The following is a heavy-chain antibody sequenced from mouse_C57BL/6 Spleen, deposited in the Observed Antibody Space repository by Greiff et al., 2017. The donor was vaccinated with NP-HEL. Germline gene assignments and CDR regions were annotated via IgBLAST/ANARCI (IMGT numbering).Heavy chain of an antibody. J-gene: IGHJ4*01. V-gene: IGHV5-4*01. CDR1: GFTFSSYA. CDR3: ASREWLLGYYAMDY. D-gene: IGHD2-3*01. CDR2: ISDGGSYT. Sequence: DVHLVESGGGLVKPGGSLKLSCAASGFTFSSYAMSWVRQTPEKRLEWVATISDGGSYTYYPDNVKGRFTISRDNAKNNLYLQMSHLKSEDTAMYYCASREWLLGYYAMDYWGQGTSVTVSS.